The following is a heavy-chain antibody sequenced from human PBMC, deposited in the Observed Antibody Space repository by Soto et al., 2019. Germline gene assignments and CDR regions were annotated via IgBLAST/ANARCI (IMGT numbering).Heavy chain of an antibody. J-gene: IGHJ5*02. CDR1: GASISGFY. Sequence: SETLSLTCTVSGASISGFYWSWIRKSAGKGLEWIGRIYATGTTDYNPSLKSRVMMSVDTSKKQFSLKLRPVTAADTAVYYCVRDGTKTLRDWFDHWGQGISVTVSS. CDR2: IYATGTT. V-gene: IGHV4-4*07. CDR3: VRDGTKTLRDWFDH. D-gene: IGHD1-1*01.